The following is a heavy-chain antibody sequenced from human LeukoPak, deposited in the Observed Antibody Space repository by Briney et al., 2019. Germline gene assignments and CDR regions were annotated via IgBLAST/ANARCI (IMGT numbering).Heavy chain of an antibody. D-gene: IGHD3-10*01. J-gene: IGHJ4*02. CDR1: GFTFSSYA. V-gene: IGHV3-23*01. CDR2: MSTSADRI. CDR3: AKVPSRVLGVTAPLRY. Sequence: GGSLRLSCAASGFTFSSYAMTWDRQAPGKGLEWVSLMSTSADRIYYADSVKGRFTISRDNSKSTLYLQMNSLRAEDTAVYYCAKVPSRVLGVTAPLRYWGQGTLVTVSS.